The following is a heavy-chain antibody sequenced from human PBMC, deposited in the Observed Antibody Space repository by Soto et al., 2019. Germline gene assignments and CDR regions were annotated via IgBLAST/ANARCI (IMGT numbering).Heavy chain of an antibody. CDR3: ARFVRSCSGTTCYTRADA. V-gene: IGHV4-61*01. J-gene: IGHJ6*02. CDR1: GGSVSSDTHY. CDR2: IYSRGST. Sequence: QVQLQESGPRLVKPSETVSLTCTVSGGSVSSDTHYWSWIRLPPGKRPEWMVFIYSRGSTNYNPSPKSRVTMSVDTSKNQFSLKLRSVIVAHTAVYHCARFVRSCSGTTCYTRADAWRQGTTVSVSS. D-gene: IGHD2-2*02.